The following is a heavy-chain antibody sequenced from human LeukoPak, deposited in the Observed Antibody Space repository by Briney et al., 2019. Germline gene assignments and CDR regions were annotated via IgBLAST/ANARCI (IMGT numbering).Heavy chain of an antibody. Sequence: GGSLRLSCAASGFTFSNYAINWVRQAPGKGLEWVSAISGSGGSTFYADSVKGRFTISRDNSKNTLYLQMDSLRAEDTAVYYCARDYSSSDRKDYWGQGTLVTVSS. V-gene: IGHV3-23*01. D-gene: IGHD6-6*01. CDR3: ARDYSSSDRKDY. CDR2: ISGSGGST. J-gene: IGHJ4*02. CDR1: GFTFSNYA.